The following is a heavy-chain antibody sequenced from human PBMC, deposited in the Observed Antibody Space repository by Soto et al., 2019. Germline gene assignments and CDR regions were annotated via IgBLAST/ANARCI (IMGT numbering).Heavy chain of an antibody. CDR2: VYYSGTT. CDR3: ARTTAVPNTLRSRYFFDY. D-gene: IGHD4-17*01. Sequence: SETLSLTCSVSGGSVSNKTYYWSWIRQPPGKRLEWIGYVYYSGTTNYNPSLKSRVTISVDLSKNQFSLRLSSVTTADTALYYCARTTAVPNTLRSRYFFDYWGQGTLVTVFS. V-gene: IGHV4-61*01. J-gene: IGHJ4*02. CDR1: GGSVSNKTYY.